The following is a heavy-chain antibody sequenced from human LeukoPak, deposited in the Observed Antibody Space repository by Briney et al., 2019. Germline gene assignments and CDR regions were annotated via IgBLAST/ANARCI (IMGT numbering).Heavy chain of an antibody. CDR2: IYPGDSDT. J-gene: IGHJ4*02. Sequence: GGALETSLRGSGCGFTSYWIGWVRPVPGKGVEWMGVIYPGDSDTRYSPSFQGQVTISADKSISTAYLQWSSLKASDTAMYYCARHGADYGDPFDYWGQGTLATVSS. CDR3: ARHGADYGDPFDY. V-gene: IGHV5-51*01. D-gene: IGHD4-17*01. CDR1: GCGFTSYW.